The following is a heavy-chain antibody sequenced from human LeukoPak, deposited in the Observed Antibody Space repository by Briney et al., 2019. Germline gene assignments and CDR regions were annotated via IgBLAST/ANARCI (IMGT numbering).Heavy chain of an antibody. CDR1: GGSISSHC. J-gene: IGHJ3*02. V-gene: IGHV4-59*11. CDR3: ARDRSIAGTTGYGAFDI. D-gene: IGHD1-7*01. Sequence: SETLSLTCTVSGGSISSHCWSWIRQPPGKGLEWIGYIYYSGSTNYNPSLKSRVTISVDTSKNQFSLKLSSVTAADTAVYYCARDRSIAGTTGYGAFDIWGQGTMVTVSS. CDR2: IYYSGST.